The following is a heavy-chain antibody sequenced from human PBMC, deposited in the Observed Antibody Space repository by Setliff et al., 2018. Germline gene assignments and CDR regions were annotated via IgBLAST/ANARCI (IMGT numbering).Heavy chain of an antibody. CDR3: ARGGGSSSWYDAFDI. CDR1: GYTSTGYY. CDR2: INPNSGGT. J-gene: IGHJ3*02. D-gene: IGHD6-13*01. Sequence: ASVKVSCKASGYTSTGYYIHWVRQAPGQGLEWMGWINPNSGGTNYAQKFQGRVTMTRDTSISTAYMELSRLRSDDTAVYYCARGGGSSSWYDAFDIWGQGTMVTVSS. V-gene: IGHV1-2*02.